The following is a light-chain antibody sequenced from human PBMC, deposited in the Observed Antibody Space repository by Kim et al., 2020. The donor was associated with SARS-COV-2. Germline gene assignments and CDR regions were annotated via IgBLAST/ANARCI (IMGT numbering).Light chain of an antibody. V-gene: IGLV6-57*01. CDR1: SGSIATNY. Sequence: GKTVTISCTRSSGSIATNYVQWYQHRPGSSPTTVIYEDKHRPSGVPARFSGSIDSSSNSASLTIAGLKTEDEADYYCQSYDGSNWVFGGGTQLTVL. J-gene: IGLJ3*02. CDR3: QSYDGSNWV. CDR2: EDK.